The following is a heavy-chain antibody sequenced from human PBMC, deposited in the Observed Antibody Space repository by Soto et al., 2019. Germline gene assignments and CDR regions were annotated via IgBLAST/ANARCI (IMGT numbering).Heavy chain of an antibody. CDR2: IYYSGST. J-gene: IGHJ3*01. Sequence: PSETLSLTCTVSGGSISSGGYYWSWIRQHPGKGLEWIGYIYYSGSTYYNPSLKSRVTISVDTSKNQFSLKLSSVTAEDTAVYYCARGDRGAFDLWGQGTMVTVSS. D-gene: IGHD2-21*02. CDR3: ARGDRGAFDL. CDR1: GGSISSGGYY. V-gene: IGHV4-31*03.